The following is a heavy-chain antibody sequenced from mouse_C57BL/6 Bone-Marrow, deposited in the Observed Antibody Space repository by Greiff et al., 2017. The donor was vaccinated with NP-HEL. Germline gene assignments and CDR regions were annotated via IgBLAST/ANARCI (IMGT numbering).Heavy chain of an antibody. V-gene: IGHV3-6*01. CDR1: GYSITSGYY. CDR3: AKKFTTVDYFDY. J-gene: IGHJ2*01. CDR2: ISYDGSN. D-gene: IGHD1-1*01. Sequence: EVKLLESGPGLVKPSQSLSLTCSVTGYSITSGYYWNWIRQFPGNKLEWMGYISYDGSNNYNPSLKNRISITRDTSKNQFFLKLNSVTTEDTATYYCAKKFTTVDYFDYWGQGTTLTVSS.